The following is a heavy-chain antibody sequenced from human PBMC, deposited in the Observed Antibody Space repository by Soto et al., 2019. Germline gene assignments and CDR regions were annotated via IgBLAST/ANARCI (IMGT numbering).Heavy chain of an antibody. CDR2: ISYDGSNK. CDR3: ARDRGIVVVENWFDP. Sequence: QVQLVESGGGVVQPGRSLRLSCAASGFTFSSYAMHWVRQAPGKGLEWVAVISYDGSNKYYADSVKGRFTISRDNSKNTLYLQMNRLRAEDTAVYYCARDRGIVVVENWFDPWGQGTLVTVSS. D-gene: IGHD2-2*01. V-gene: IGHV3-30-3*01. J-gene: IGHJ5*02. CDR1: GFTFSSYA.